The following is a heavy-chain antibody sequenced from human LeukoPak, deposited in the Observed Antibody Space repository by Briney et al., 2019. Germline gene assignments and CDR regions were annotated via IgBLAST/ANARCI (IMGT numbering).Heavy chain of an antibody. V-gene: IGHV4-39*07. Sequence: PSETLSLTCTVSGGSISSSSYYWGWIRQPPGKGLEWIGSIYYSGSTYYNPSLKSRVTISVDTSKNQFSLKLSSVTAADTAVYYCARRVFLTGYYPAYFDYWGQGTLVTVSS. J-gene: IGHJ4*02. CDR2: IYYSGST. CDR3: ARRVFLTGYYPAYFDY. CDR1: GGSISSSSYY. D-gene: IGHD3-9*01.